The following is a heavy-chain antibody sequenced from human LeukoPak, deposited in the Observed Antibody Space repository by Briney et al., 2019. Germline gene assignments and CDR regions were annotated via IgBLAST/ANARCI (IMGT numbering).Heavy chain of an antibody. V-gene: IGHV3-9*01. CDR2: ISWNSATI. CDR3: VKEVGAAVGRSSFDY. CDR1: GFTFDDYA. D-gene: IGHD6-13*01. J-gene: IGHJ4*02. Sequence: GGSLRLSCAASGFTFDDYAMHWVRQTPGKGLEWVSHISWNSATIEYADSVKGRFTISRDNAKNSLYLQMNSLRAEDTALYYCVKEVGAAVGRSSFDYWDQGTLVTVSS.